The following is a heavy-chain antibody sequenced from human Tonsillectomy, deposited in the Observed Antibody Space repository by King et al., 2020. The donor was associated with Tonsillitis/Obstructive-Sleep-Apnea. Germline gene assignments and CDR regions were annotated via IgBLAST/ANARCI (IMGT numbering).Heavy chain of an antibody. J-gene: IGHJ6*03. CDR3: ARERRMKYCMDV. D-gene: IGHD2-15*01. CDR1: GFTFSEYG. CDR2: ISRDGSSK. V-gene: IGHV3-30*03. Sequence: VQLVESGGGVVQPGRSLRLSCAASGFTFSEYGMYWVRQAPGKGLDWVAAISRDGSSKFYSDSVRGRFAISRDNSKSTLYLQLNSVTAGDTALYYCARERRMKYCMDVWGKGTTVTVSS.